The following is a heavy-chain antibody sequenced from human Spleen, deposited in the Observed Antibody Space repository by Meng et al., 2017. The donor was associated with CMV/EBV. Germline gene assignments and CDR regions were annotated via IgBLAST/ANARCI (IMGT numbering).Heavy chain of an antibody. Sequence: ASVKVSCKASGYTFTSYGISWVRQAPGQGPEWMGWISTYNGDTRYAQRFQDKVNMTTDTSTGTAYMELRNMRSDDTAVYYCATQYIRASGWYYFDYWGQGTLVTVSS. CDR2: ISTYNGDT. CDR3: ATQYIRASGWYYFDY. D-gene: IGHD6-19*01. CDR1: GYTFTSYG. V-gene: IGHV1-18*01. J-gene: IGHJ4*02.